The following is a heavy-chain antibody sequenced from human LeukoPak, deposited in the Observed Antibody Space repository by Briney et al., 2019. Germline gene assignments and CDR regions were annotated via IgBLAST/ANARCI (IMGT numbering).Heavy chain of an antibody. Sequence: ASVKVSCKASGYSFTSNYIHWVRQAPGQGLEWMGMIYPRDGSTSYAQKFQGRVTVTRDTSTSTVHMELSGLRSEDTAVYYCARDQEASDYWGQGTLVTVSS. CDR3: ARDQEASDY. CDR2: IYPRDGST. CDR1: GYSFTSNY. V-gene: IGHV1-46*01. J-gene: IGHJ4*02.